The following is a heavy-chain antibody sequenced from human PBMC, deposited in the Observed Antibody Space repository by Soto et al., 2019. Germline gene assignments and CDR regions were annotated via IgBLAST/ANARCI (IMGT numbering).Heavy chain of an antibody. CDR3: ARDRHSSRPYYFDY. CDR1: GYTFTAYS. Sequence: ASVKVSCKASGYTFTAYSMYWVRQAPGQSLEWMGWINAGDGSTKYSPKFQARVTITRDTSASTVYLELTSLTSEDRAVYFCARDRHSSRPYYFDYWGPGTQVTVSS. D-gene: IGHD6-19*01. CDR2: INAGDGST. V-gene: IGHV1-3*01. J-gene: IGHJ4*02.